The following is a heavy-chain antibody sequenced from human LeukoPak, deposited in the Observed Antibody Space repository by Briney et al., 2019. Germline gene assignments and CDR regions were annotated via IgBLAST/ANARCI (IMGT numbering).Heavy chain of an antibody. CDR3: ARGKSLSCSGGSCYYYYGMDV. D-gene: IGHD2-15*01. J-gene: IGHJ6*02. CDR2: INSDGSST. CDR1: GFTFSSYW. V-gene: IGHV3-74*01. Sequence: GGSLRLSCAASGFTFSSYWMNWVRQAPGKGLEWVSRINSDGSSTNYADSVKGRFTISRDNAKNTLYLQMNSLRAEDTAVYYCARGKSLSCSGGSCYYYYGMDVWGQGTTVTVSS.